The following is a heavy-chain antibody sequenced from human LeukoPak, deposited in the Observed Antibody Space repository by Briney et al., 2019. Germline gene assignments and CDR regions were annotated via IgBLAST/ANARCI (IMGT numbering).Heavy chain of an antibody. V-gene: IGHV4-39*07. CDR1: GGSISSGGYY. J-gene: IGHJ4*02. D-gene: IGHD5-12*01. Sequence: SQTLSLTCTVSGGSISSGGYYWSWIRQPPGKGLEWIGEINHSGSTNYNPSLKSRVTISVDTSKNQFSLKLSSVTAADTAVYYCARGRGLREKGFDYWGQGTLVTVSS. CDR2: INHSGST. CDR3: ARGRGLREKGFDY.